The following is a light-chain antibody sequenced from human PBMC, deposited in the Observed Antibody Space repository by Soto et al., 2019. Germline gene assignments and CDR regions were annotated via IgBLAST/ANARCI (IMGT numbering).Light chain of an antibody. J-gene: IGKJ1*01. CDR2: GAS. CDR3: QQYSRSPWT. Sequence: EIELTQSPGTLSLSPGERATLSCRASQSVSSSYLAWYQQKPGQAPRLLIYGASSRATGIPDRFSGSGSGTDFTLTISRLDPEDFAVYYCQQYSRSPWTLGQGTKVDIK. CDR1: QSVSSSY. V-gene: IGKV3-20*01.